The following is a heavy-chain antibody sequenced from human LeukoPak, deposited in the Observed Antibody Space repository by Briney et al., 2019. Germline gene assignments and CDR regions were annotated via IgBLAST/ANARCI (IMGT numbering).Heavy chain of an antibody. CDR2: INPSGGST. J-gene: IGHJ4*02. Sequence: ASVKFSFKASGYTFINYYMHWVRQAPGQGLEWMGIINPSGGSTRYAQKFQGRVTMTRDTSTSTVYMELSSLRSEDTAVYYCARSYSGSYYAESGVDYWGQGTLVTVSS. D-gene: IGHD1-26*01. V-gene: IGHV1-46*01. CDR1: GYTFINYY. CDR3: ARSYSGSYYAESGVDY.